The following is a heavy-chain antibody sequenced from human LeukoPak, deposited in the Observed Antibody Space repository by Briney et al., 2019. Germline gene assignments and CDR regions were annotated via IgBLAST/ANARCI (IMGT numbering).Heavy chain of an antibody. CDR2: IYYSGST. Sequence: PSETLSLTCAVSGDSISSGHYWGWIRQPPGKGLECIGSIYYSGSTYYNPSLKSRVTISVDTSKNQFSLKVSSVTAADTALYYCARGPYYFDYWGQGTLVTVSS. CDR3: ARGPYYFDY. V-gene: IGHV4-38-2*01. J-gene: IGHJ4*02. CDR1: GDSISSGHY.